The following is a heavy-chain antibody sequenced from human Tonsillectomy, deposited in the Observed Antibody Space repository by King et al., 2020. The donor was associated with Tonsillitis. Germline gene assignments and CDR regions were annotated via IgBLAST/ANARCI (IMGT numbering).Heavy chain of an antibody. Sequence: VQLVESGGGLVQPGGSLRLSCAASGFTFSGYSMNWVRQAPGKGLEWVSYFSSSSSTIYYADSVKGRFTISRDNAKNSLFLQMNSLRAEDTAVYYCAREPLVPTGTTTHYYYYGMDVWGQGTTVTVSS. J-gene: IGHJ6*02. CDR3: AREPLVPTGTTTHYYYYGMDV. V-gene: IGHV3-48*01. D-gene: IGHD1/OR15-1a*01. CDR1: GFTFSGYS. CDR2: FSSSSSTI.